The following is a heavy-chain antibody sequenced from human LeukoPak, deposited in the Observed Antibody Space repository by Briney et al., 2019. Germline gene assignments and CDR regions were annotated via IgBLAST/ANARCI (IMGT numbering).Heavy chain of an antibody. V-gene: IGHV4-39*07. CDR1: GGPISGSTYY. J-gene: IGHJ4*02. Sequence: PSDTLSLTCTVSGGPISGSTYYWGSIRQPPGPGLEWVANIYYPVPTLYNPSLKSRVTISGDTSENQFSLKLSSVPAADTAVYYGAREQLGFDHWGQGNLVTVSS. D-gene: IGHD5-18*01. CDR3: AREQLGFDH. CDR2: IYYPVPT.